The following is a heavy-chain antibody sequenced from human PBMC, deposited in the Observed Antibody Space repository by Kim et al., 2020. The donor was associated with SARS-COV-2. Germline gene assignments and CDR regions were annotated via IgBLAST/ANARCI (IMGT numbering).Heavy chain of an antibody. J-gene: IGHJ4*02. Sequence: SVKGRFTISRDNAKNTLYLQRNSLRAEDTAVYYCARGGGYYYDSSGPRDYWGQGTLVTVSS. D-gene: IGHD3-22*01. V-gene: IGHV3-74*01. CDR3: ARGGGYYYDSSGPRDY.